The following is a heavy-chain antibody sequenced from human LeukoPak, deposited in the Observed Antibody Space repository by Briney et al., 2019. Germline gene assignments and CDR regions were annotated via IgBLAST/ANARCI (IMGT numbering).Heavy chain of an antibody. CDR2: IYYSGST. J-gene: IGHJ5*02. CDR3: ARYYDFWSGMNWFDP. D-gene: IGHD3-3*01. CDR1: GGSISSYY. Sequence: KPSETLSLTCTVSGGSISSYYWSWIRQPPGKGLEWIGYIYYSGSTNYNPSLKSRVTISVDTSKNRFPLKLSSVTAADTAVYYCARYYDFWSGMNWFDPWGQGTLVTVSS. V-gene: IGHV4-59*01.